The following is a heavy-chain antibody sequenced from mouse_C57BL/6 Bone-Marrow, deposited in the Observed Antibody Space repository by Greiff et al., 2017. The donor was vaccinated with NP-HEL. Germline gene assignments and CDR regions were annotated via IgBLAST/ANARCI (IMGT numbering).Heavy chain of an antibody. CDR2: IYPRSGNT. D-gene: IGHD1-1*01. CDR3: PIYYYGSSEK. V-gene: IGHV1-81*01. J-gene: IGHJ2*01. Sequence: VQLQQSGAELARPGASVKLSCKASGYTFTSYGISWVKQRTGQGLEWIGEIYPRSGNTYYNEKFKGKATLTADKSSSTAYMELRSLTSEDSAVYFCPIYYYGSSEKWGQGTTLTVSS. CDR1: GYTFTSYG.